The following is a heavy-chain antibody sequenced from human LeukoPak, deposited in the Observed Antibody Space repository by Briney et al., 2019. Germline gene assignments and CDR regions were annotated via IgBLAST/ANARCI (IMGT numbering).Heavy chain of an antibody. CDR1: GGSISSDNW. J-gene: IGHJ1*01. Sequence: SGTLSLTCAVSGGSISSDNWWSWVRQPPGKGLEWIEEIYHSGSTNYNPSLQSRVTISVDKSNNHFSLRLTSVTAADTAVYYCATNGWYCLDHWGQGALVTVSS. CDR3: ATNGWYCLDH. D-gene: IGHD6-19*01. CDR2: IYHSGST. V-gene: IGHV4-4*02.